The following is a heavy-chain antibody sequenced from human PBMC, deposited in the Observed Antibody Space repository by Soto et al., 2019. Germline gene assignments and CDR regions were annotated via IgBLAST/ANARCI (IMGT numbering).Heavy chain of an antibody. V-gene: IGHV4-59*12. CDR3: ARESRSWYGSIWDY. J-gene: IGHJ4*02. CDR2: IYFSGGT. CDR1: GGSISSYY. Sequence: PSETLSLTCTVSGGSISSYYWSWIRQPPGKGLEWIGYIYFSGGTNYNPSIKSRVTISVDTSKNQFSLKLSSVTAADTAVYYCARESRSWYGSIWDYWGQGTLVTVSS. D-gene: IGHD6-13*01.